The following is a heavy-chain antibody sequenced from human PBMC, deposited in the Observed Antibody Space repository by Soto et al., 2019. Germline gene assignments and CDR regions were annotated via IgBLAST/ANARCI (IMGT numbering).Heavy chain of an antibody. Sequence: PGESLKISCNGSGYSFTSYWIGWVRQMPGKGLEWMGIIYPGDSDTRYSPSFQGQVTISADKSISTAYLQWSSLKASDTAMYYCARQAVDYYDSSGYYGYYDYWGQGTLVTVSS. CDR2: IYPGDSDT. CDR1: GYSFTSYW. V-gene: IGHV5-51*01. CDR3: ARQAVDYYDSSGYYGYYDY. J-gene: IGHJ4*02. D-gene: IGHD3-22*01.